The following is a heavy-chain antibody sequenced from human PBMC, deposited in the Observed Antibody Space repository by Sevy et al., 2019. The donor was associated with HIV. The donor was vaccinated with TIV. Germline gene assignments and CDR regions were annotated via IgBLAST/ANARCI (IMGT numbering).Heavy chain of an antibody. Sequence: LETLSLTCSVSGGSIRSTSYYWGWIRQPPGKGLEWIASFDYAGTTYYTPALKSRVTISGDMSKNQFSLKLKSVTVADTAFYYCARYVRGDYAGGFDSWGQGTLVTVSS. V-gene: IGHV4-39*01. CDR2: FDYAGTT. D-gene: IGHD4-17*01. CDR3: ARYVRGDYAGGFDS. CDR1: GGSIRSTSYY. J-gene: IGHJ5*01.